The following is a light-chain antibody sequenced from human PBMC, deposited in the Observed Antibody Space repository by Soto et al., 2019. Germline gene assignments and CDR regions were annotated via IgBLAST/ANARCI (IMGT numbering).Light chain of an antibody. CDR2: DVS. CDR1: SSDVGGYNY. J-gene: IGLJ1*01. Sequence: QSVLTQPASVSGSPGQSITISCTGTSSDVGGYNYVSWYQQHPGKAPKLMIYDVSNRPSGVSNRFSGSKSGNTASLTVSGLQAEEEADYYCCSYANTKSYVFGTGTKVNVL. CDR3: CSYANTKSYV. V-gene: IGLV2-14*01.